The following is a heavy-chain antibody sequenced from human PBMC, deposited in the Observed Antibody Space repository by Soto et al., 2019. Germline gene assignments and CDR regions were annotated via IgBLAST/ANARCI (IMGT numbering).Heavy chain of an antibody. CDR2: ISAYNGNT. D-gene: IGHD3-3*01. V-gene: IGHV1-18*01. CDR1: GYTFTSYG. Sequence: GASVKVSCKASGYTFTSYGISWVRQAPGQGLEWMGWISAYNGNTHYAQKLQGRVTMTTDTSTSTAYMELRSLRSDDTAVYYCARGLNVLRFLEWLSPNYYYYYMDVWGKGTTVTVSS. CDR3: ARGLNVLRFLEWLSPNYYYYYMDV. J-gene: IGHJ6*03.